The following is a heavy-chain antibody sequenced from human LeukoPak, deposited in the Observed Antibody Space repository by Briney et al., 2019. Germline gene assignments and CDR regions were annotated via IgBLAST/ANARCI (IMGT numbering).Heavy chain of an antibody. CDR2: IYKDGST. V-gene: IGHV3-53*01. CDR3: ARGYCSGRSCYMWYSDY. J-gene: IGHJ4*02. Sequence: GGSLRLSCAASGFSVSNNYMTWVRQAPGKGLEWVSVIYKDGSTYYADSVKGRFTISRDNSKNTVYLQMNSLRAEDTAVYYCARGYCSGRSCYMWYSDYWGQGTLVTVSS. D-gene: IGHD2-15*01. CDR1: GFSVSNNY.